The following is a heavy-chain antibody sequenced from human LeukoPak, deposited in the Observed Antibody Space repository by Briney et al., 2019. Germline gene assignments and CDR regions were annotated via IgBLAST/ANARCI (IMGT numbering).Heavy chain of an antibody. Sequence: GGSPRLSCEASGFIFGNYAMSWVRQAPGKGLEWVSTSSGSGGTTYYADSVKGRFTISRDNSKNTLYLQMNSLTAEDTAVYYCAKDGISWYYYMDVWGRDHGHHLL. CDR1: GFIFGNYA. J-gene: IGHJ6*03. V-gene: IGHV3-23*01. D-gene: IGHD1-26*01. CDR2: SSGSGGTT. CDR3: AKDGISWYYYMDV.